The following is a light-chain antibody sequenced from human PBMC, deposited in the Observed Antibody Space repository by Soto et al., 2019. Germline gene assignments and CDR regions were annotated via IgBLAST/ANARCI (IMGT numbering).Light chain of an antibody. CDR1: QSISSW. Sequence: DIQLTQSPSTLSASVGDRVTITCRASQSISSWLAWYQQKPGKAPKLLIYKASILESGVPSRFSGSGSGTEFTLTISSLQPDDFASYYCQQYNNYPYTFGQGTMLEIK. CDR2: KAS. CDR3: QQYNNYPYT. J-gene: IGKJ2*01. V-gene: IGKV1-5*03.